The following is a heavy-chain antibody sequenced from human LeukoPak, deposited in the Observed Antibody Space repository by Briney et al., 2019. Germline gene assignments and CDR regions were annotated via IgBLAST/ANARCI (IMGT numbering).Heavy chain of an antibody. CDR3: ARTSGNKVDY. CDR2: IYYSGST. D-gene: IGHD2/OR15-2a*01. V-gene: IGHV4-59*01. Sequence: PSETLSLTCTVSAGSISSYYWSWIRQPPGKGLEWIGYIYYSGSTNYNPSLKSRVTISVDTSKNQFSLKLSSVTAADTAVYYCARTSGNKVDYWGQGTLVTVSS. CDR1: AGSISSYY. J-gene: IGHJ4*02.